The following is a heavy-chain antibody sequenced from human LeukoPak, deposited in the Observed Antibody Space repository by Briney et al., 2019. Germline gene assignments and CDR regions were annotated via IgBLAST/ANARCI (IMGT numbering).Heavy chain of an antibody. CDR3: ARAVGTSRNFFDY. Sequence: SETLSLICTVSGYSISSGFYWGWIRQPPGKGLECIGSIYHSGSTYYNPSLKSRVTISVDTSKNQFSLNLSSVTAADTAMYYCARAVGTSRNFFDYWGQGTLVTVSS. J-gene: IGHJ4*02. D-gene: IGHD4-23*01. V-gene: IGHV4-38-2*02. CDR2: IYHSGST. CDR1: GYSISSGFY.